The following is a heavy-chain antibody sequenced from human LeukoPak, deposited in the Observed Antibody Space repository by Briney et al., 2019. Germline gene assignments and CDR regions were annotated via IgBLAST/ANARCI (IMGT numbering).Heavy chain of an antibody. V-gene: IGHV3-7*01. CDR1: GFTFSTYW. CDR2: IKQDGSEK. D-gene: IGHD3-10*01. CDR3: ARGLINLNADY. Sequence: QPGGSLRLSCAASGFTFSTYWMSWVRQAPGKGLEWVANIKQDGSEKYYVDSVKGRFTISRDNAKNSLYLQMNSLRAEDTAVYYCARGLINLNADYWGQGTLVTVSS. J-gene: IGHJ4*02.